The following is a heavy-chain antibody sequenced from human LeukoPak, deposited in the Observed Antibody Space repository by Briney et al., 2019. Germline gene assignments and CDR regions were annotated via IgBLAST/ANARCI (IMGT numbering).Heavy chain of an antibody. CDR2: VYPTDSDA. J-gene: IGHJ4*02. CDR1: GYSFTNYW. CDR3: GRQVKRGNGNFDY. D-gene: IGHD2-8*01. Sequence: GESLKISCKGYGYSFTNYWIGWVRQMPGKGLEWMSIVYPTDSDARYSPSFQGHVTLPADKATNTAYRQWRSLEAPDTAMYYCGRQVKRGNGNFDYWGQGTLVTVSS. V-gene: IGHV5-51*01.